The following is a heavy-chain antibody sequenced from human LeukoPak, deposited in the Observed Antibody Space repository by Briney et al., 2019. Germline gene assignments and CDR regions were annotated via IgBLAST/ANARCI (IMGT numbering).Heavy chain of an antibody. J-gene: IGHJ4*02. Sequence: ASVHVSCKASGYTFTGYYMHWVRQAPGQGLGGMGRINPNSGGTNYAQRFQGRVTMTRDTSISTAYMELSRLRSDDTAVYCCARDPEGGLDYWGQGTLVTVSS. D-gene: IGHD3-16*01. V-gene: IGHV1-2*06. CDR2: INPNSGGT. CDR1: GYTFTGYY. CDR3: ARDPEGGLDY.